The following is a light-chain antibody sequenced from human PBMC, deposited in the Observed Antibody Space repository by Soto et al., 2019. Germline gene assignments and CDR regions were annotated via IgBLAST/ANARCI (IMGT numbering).Light chain of an antibody. CDR1: QNIKDY. Sequence: IVMTQSPATLSMSPGERATLSCRASQNIKDYLAWFQQKPGQAPRLLIYGASTRATAIPARFSGSGTGTEFTLSISSLQSGDFAVYYCQQYNTWPRTFGQGTKVETK. V-gene: IGKV3-15*01. CDR3: QQYNTWPRT. CDR2: GAS. J-gene: IGKJ1*01.